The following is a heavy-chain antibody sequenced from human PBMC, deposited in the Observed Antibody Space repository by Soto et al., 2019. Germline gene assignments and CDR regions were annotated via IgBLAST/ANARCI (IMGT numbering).Heavy chain of an antibody. J-gene: IGHJ4*02. D-gene: IGHD6-13*01. Sequence: ASETLSLTCTVSGGSISSYYWSWIRQPPGKGLEWIGYIYYSGSTNYNPSLKSRVTISVDTSKNQFSLKLSSVTAADTAVYCCARRTSSSWYGDYFDYWGQGTRVTVSS. CDR2: IYYSGST. V-gene: IGHV4-59*08. CDR1: GGSISSYY. CDR3: ARRTSSSWYGDYFDY.